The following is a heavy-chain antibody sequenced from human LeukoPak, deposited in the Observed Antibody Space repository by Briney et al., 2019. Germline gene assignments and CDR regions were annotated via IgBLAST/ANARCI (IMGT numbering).Heavy chain of an antibody. J-gene: IGHJ3*02. CDR3: AKDMDQYYCGGDCLVGWAFDI. CDR2: ISGSGGST. D-gene: IGHD2-21*02. CDR1: GFTFSSYA. Sequence: GGSLRLSCAASGFTFSSYAMSWVRQAPGKGLEWVSAISGSGGSTYYADSVKGRFTISRDNSKNTLYLQMNSLRAEDTAVYYCAKDMDQYYCGGDCLVGWAFDIWGQGTMVTVSS. V-gene: IGHV3-23*01.